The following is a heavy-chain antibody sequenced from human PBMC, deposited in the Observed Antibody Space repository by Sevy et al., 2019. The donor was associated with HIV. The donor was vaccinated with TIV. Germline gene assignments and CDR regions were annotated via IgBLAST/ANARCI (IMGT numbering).Heavy chain of an antibody. V-gene: IGHV3-30-3*01. Sequence: GGYLRLSCAASGFTFSSYAMHWVRQAPGKGLEWVAVISYDGSNKYYADSVKGRFTISRDNSKNTLYLQMNSLRAEDTAVYYCARVAMITFGGVIGGDFDYWGQGTLVTVSS. D-gene: IGHD3-16*01. CDR2: ISYDGSNK. CDR1: GFTFSSYA. CDR3: ARVAMITFGGVIGGDFDY. J-gene: IGHJ4*02.